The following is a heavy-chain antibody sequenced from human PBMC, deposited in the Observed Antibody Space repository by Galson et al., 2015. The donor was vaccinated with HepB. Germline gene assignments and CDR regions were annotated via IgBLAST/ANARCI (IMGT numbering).Heavy chain of an antibody. CDR2: INPNSGAT. CDR3: AREYAPFHYYQMDV. Sequence: SVKVSCKASGYTFTKYYLYWVRQAPGQGLEWMGWINPNSGATNYAQKFQGRVTMTRDTSISTAYMELSRLTFDDTAVYFCAREYAPFHYYQMDVWGKGTTVTVSS. CDR1: GYTFTKYY. J-gene: IGHJ6*03. D-gene: IGHD2-2*01. V-gene: IGHV1-2*02.